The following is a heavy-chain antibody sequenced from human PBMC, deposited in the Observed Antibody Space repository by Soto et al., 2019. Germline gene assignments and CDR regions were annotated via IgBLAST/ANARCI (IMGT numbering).Heavy chain of an antibody. CDR2: ISGSGGST. CDR1: GFTFSSYA. CDR3: AQGITMIVVVITIDY. V-gene: IGHV3-23*01. Sequence: EVQLLESGGGLVQPGGSLRLSCAASGFTFSSYAMSWVRQAPGKGLEWVSAISGSGGSTYYADSVKGRFTISRDNSTNTLYLQMNSLRAEDTAVYYCAQGITMIVVVITIDYWGQGTLVTVSS. J-gene: IGHJ4*02. D-gene: IGHD3-22*01.